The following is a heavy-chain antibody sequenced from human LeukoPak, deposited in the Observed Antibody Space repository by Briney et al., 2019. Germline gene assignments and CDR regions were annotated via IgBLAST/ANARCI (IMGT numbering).Heavy chain of an antibody. V-gene: IGHV3-30*02. CDR3: ARGHSGYDYVPYYYYYMDV. Sequence: GGSLRLSCAASGFTFSSFGMHWVRQAPGQGLEWVAFIRYDGTNKYYADSVKGRFTISRDNSKNTLYLQMNSLRAEDTAVYYCARGHSGYDYVPYYYYYMDVWGKGTTVTISS. J-gene: IGHJ6*03. CDR1: GFTFSSFG. D-gene: IGHD5-12*01. CDR2: IRYDGTNK.